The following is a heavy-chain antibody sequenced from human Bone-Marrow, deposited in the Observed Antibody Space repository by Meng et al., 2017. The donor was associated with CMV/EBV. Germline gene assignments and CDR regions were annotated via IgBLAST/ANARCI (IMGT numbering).Heavy chain of an antibody. D-gene: IGHD3-3*01. J-gene: IGHJ3*02. CDR2: IRYDGSNK. Sequence: GGSLRLSCAASGFTFSSYGMHWVRQAPGKGLEWVAFIRYDGSNKYYADSVKGRFTISRDNSKNTLYLQMNSLRGEDTAVYYCARAENYDFGSGLGAFDNWGQGTMVTVSS. V-gene: IGHV3-30*02. CDR3: ARAENYDFGSGLGAFDN. CDR1: GFTFSSYG.